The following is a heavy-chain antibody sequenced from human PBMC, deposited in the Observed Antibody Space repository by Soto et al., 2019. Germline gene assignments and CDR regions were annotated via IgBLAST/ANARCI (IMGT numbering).Heavy chain of an antibody. Sequence: ASVKVSCKASGYSLSGYYLHWVRQAPGQGPEWMGWINPNSGGTKYVQKFQGRVTMTRDTSISTVYLELRRLRSDDTAVYYCARGWGIAAPGPNWFDPWGQGTLVTVSS. CDR1: GYSLSGYY. D-gene: IGHD6-13*01. J-gene: IGHJ5*02. V-gene: IGHV1-2*02. CDR2: INPNSGGT. CDR3: ARGWGIAAPGPNWFDP.